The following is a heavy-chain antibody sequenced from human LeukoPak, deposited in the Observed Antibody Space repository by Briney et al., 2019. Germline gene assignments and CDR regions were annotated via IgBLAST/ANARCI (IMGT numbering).Heavy chain of an antibody. D-gene: IGHD6-19*01. Sequence: SQTLSLTCAISGDSVSSNSAAWNWIRQSPSRGLEWLGRTYYRSKWYNDYAVSVKSRITINPDTSKNQFSLQLNSVTPEDTAVYYCARGREWLVLEPYYFDYWGQGTLVTVSS. CDR3: ARGREWLVLEPYYFDY. CDR2: TYYRSKWYN. J-gene: IGHJ4*02. V-gene: IGHV6-1*01. CDR1: GDSVSSNSAA.